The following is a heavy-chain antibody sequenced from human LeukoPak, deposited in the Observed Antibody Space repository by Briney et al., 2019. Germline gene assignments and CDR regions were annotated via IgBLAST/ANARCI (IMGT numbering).Heavy chain of an antibody. CDR1: GGSFSGYY. CDR2: INHSGST. D-gene: IGHD1-14*01. CDR3: AKTIGNRPPNRFHP. V-gene: IGHV4-34*01. J-gene: IGHJ5*02. Sequence: SETLSLTCAVYGGSFSGYYWSWIRQPPGKGLEWIGEINHSGSTNYNPSLKSRVTISVDTSKNQFSLKLSSVTAADPAVYYCAKTIGNRPPNRFHPLGQGTPVT.